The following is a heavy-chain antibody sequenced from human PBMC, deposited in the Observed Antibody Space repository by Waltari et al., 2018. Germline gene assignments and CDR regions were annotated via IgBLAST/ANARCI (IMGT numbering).Heavy chain of an antibody. D-gene: IGHD3-16*02. CDR1: GGTFSSYA. J-gene: IGHJ4*02. V-gene: IGHV1-69*13. Sequence: QVQLVQSGAEVKKPGSSVKVSCKASGGTFSSYAISWVRQAPGQGLEGLGGIIPNFGTANYAQKFQGRVTITADESTSTAYMELSSLRSEDTAVYYCARESRNYRSSDYWGQGTLVTVSS. CDR3: ARESRNYRSSDY. CDR2: IIPNFGTA.